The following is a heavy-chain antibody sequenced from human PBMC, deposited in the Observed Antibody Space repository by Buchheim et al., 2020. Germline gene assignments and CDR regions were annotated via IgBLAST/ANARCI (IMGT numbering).Heavy chain of an antibody. D-gene: IGHD1-1*01. Sequence: QVQLVESGGGVVQPGGSLRLSCATSGFAFSYYYIHWVRQAPGKGLEWVTYICYDGSNKYYADSVKGRLIISRDNSKNTLDLQLNSRRGADTAVYYCAGEGSSGGLDYWGQGTL. J-gene: IGHJ4*02. V-gene: IGHV3-33*08. CDR2: ICYDGSNK. CDR1: GFAFSYYY. CDR3: AGEGSSGGLDY.